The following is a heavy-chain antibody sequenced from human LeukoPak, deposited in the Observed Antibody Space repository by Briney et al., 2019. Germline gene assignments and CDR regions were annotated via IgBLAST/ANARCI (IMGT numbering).Heavy chain of an antibody. V-gene: IGHV3-23*01. D-gene: IGHD6-19*01. CDR1: GITVDFNY. CDR3: AKGDAVAGPFGWFDS. Sequence: PGGSLILSCEGSGITVDFNYMTWVRQAPGKGLEWVSAIGGSGDNKYYTDSVKGRFTISRDNSKNTLYLQMNSLRAEDTAVYYCAKGDAVAGPFGWFDSWGQGSLVTVSS. J-gene: IGHJ5*01. CDR2: IGGSGDNK.